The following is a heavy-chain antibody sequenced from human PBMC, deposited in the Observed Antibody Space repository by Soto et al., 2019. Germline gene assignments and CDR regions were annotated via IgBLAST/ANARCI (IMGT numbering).Heavy chain of an antibody. CDR2: IYYSGST. CDR3: ARRGAYCTNGVCPADYYRYYYYMDV. J-gene: IGHJ6*03. CDR1: GGSISSYY. Sequence: PSETLSLTCTVSGGSISSYYWSWIRQPPGKGLEWIGYIYYSGSTNYNPSLKSRVTISVDTSKNQFSLKLSSVTAADTAVYYCARRGAYCTNGVCPADYYRYYYYMDVWGKGTTVTVS. D-gene: IGHD2-8*01. V-gene: IGHV4-59*08.